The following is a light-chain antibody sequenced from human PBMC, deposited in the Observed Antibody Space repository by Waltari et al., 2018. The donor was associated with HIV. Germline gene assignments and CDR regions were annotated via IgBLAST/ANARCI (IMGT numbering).Light chain of an antibody. V-gene: IGLV2-23*02. J-gene: IGLJ2*01. Sequence: QSALTKPASVSRSPGQSITISCTGSSSDVGSYQHVPWYQQHPGKAPRLIIYEVSKRPSGVSNRYSASKSGKTASLTVSGLRAEDEADYYCSSYAGSSTFVIFGGGTKLTVL. CDR1: SSDVGSYQH. CDR2: EVS. CDR3: SSYAGSSTFVI.